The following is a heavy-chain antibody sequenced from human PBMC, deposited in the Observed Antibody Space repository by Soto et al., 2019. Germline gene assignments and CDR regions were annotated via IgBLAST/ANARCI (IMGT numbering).Heavy chain of an antibody. D-gene: IGHD4-17*01. V-gene: IGHV4-59*08. Sequence: QVQLQESGPGLVKPSETLSLTCTVSGGSISTYYWSWIRQPPGKGLEWIGYIHYSGSTNYNPSLKCRVAISVHTSKNHFSLKLTSVTAADTAVYYCARRYYGGNYWYFDLWGRGTRVTVSS. CDR1: GGSISTYY. J-gene: IGHJ2*01. CDR2: IHYSGST. CDR3: ARRYYGGNYWYFDL.